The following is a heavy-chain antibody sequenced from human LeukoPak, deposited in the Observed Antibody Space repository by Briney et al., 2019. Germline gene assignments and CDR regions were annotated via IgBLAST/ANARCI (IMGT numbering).Heavy chain of an antibody. J-gene: IGHJ4*02. Sequence: GGSLRLSCAASGFTFDDYGMSGVRQAPGKGLEGVSGIKWNGGSTGYADSVKGRFTISRNNAKNSLYLQMNSLRAEDTALYHCATSIAVAGPFDYWGQGTLVTVSS. CDR3: ATSIAVAGPFDY. V-gene: IGHV3-20*01. CDR1: GFTFDDYG. CDR2: IKWNGGST. D-gene: IGHD6-19*01.